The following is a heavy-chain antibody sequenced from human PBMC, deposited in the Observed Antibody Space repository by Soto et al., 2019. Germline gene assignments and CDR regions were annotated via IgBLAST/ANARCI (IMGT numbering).Heavy chain of an antibody. CDR2: IIPIFGTA. J-gene: IGHJ6*02. CDR3: ARDPDIAVAGLYYYYGMDV. Sequence: ASVKVSCKVSGYTLTELSMHWVRQAPGQGLEWMGGIIPIFGTANYAQKFQGRVTITADESTSTAYMELSSLRSEDTAVYYCARDPDIAVAGLYYYYGMDVWGQGTTVTVSS. CDR1: GYTLTELS. V-gene: IGHV1-69*13. D-gene: IGHD6-19*01.